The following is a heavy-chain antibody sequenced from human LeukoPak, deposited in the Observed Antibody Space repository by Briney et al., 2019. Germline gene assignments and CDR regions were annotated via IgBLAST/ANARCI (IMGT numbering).Heavy chain of an antibody. CDR1: GFTFSSYS. Sequence: PGGSLRLSCAASGFTFSSYSMNWVRRAPGKGLEWVSSISSSSSYIYYADSVKGRFTISRDNAKNSLYLQMNSLRAEDTAVYYCARGGVTSDLYYYYGMDVWGQGTTVTVSS. V-gene: IGHV3-21*01. D-gene: IGHD4-23*01. CDR3: ARGGVTSDLYYYYGMDV. CDR2: ISSSSSYI. J-gene: IGHJ6*02.